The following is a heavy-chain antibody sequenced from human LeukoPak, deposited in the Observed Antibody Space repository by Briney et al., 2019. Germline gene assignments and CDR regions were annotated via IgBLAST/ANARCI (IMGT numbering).Heavy chain of an antibody. Sequence: PGGSLRLSCAASGFTFSSYSMNWVRQAPGKGLEWVSYISSSSSTIYYADSVKGRLTISRDNAKNSLYLQMNSLRAEDTAVYYCAREIAAAAQDNWFDPLGPGDPGHRLL. D-gene: IGHD6-13*01. CDR3: AREIAAAAQDNWFDP. V-gene: IGHV3-48*04. CDR1: GFTFSSYS. J-gene: IGHJ5*02. CDR2: ISSSSSTI.